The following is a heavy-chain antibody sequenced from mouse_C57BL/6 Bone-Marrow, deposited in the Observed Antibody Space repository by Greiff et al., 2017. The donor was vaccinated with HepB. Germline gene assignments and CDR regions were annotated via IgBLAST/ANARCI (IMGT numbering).Heavy chain of an antibody. CDR3: ARAFYY. CDR1: GFTFSDYG. J-gene: IGHJ2*01. V-gene: IGHV5-17*01. CDR2: ISSGSSTI. Sequence: EVQLQESGGGLVKPGGSLKLSCAASGFTFSDYGMHWVRQAPEKGLEWVAYISSGSSTIYYADTVKGRFTISRDNAKNTLFLQMTSLRSEDTAMYYCARAFYYWGQGTTLTVSS.